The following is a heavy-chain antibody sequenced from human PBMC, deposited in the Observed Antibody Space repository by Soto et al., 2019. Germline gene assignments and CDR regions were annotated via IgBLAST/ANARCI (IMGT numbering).Heavy chain of an antibody. J-gene: IGHJ4*02. CDR3: ARHWDY. CDR1: GGSISSSGYN. V-gene: IGHV4-39*01. CDR2: ISYSGST. Sequence: SETLSLTCTVSGGSISSSGYNWGWVRQPPGKGLEWFGSISYSGSTYCDPSLKSRATISADTSKNQFSLKLSSVAAAYTAVYYCARHWDYWGQGTLVTVSS.